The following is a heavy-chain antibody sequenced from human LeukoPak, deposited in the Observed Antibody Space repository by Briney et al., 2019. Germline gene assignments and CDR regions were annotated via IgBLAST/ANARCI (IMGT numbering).Heavy chain of an antibody. CDR3: ARGGLRGVIITSRAWFDP. V-gene: IGHV4-59*12. D-gene: IGHD3-10*01. CDR2: IYYSGST. CDR1: GGSISSYY. J-gene: IGHJ5*02. Sequence: SETLSLTCTVSGGSISSYYWSWIRQPPGKGLEWIGYIYYSGSTNYNPSLKSRISISVDTSKNQFSLKLSSVTAADTAVYYCARGGLRGVIITSRAWFDPWGQGTLVTVSS.